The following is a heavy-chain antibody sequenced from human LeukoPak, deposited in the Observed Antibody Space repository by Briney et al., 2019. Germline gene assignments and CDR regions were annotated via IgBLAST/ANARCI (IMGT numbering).Heavy chain of an antibody. J-gene: IGHJ4*02. V-gene: IGHV1-8*01. CDR1: GYTFTSYD. Sequence: ASVKVSCKASGYTFTSYDINWVRQATGQGLEWMGWLNPNSGNTGYARKFQGRVTMTRNTSISTAYMELSSLRSEDTAVYYCARGSIAAAGSDFWGRGTLVTVSS. CDR2: LNPNSGNT. D-gene: IGHD6-13*01. CDR3: ARGSIAAAGSDF.